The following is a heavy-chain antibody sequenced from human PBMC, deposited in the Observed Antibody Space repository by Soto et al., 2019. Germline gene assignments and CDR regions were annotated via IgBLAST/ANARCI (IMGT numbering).Heavy chain of an antibody. CDR2: ISYDGSNK. D-gene: IGHD1-26*01. CDR3: AKDDTSHIVGATGVDY. J-gene: IGHJ4*02. V-gene: IGHV3-30*18. CDR1: GFTFSSYG. Sequence: QVQLVESGGGVVQPGRSLRLSCAASGFTFSSYGMHWVRQAPGKGLEWVAVISYDGSNKYYADSVKGRFTISRDNSKNTLYLQMNSLRAEDTAVYYCAKDDTSHIVGATGVDYWGQGTLVTVSS.